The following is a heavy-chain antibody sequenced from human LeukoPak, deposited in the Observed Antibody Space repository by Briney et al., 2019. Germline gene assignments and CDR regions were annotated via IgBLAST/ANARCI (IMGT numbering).Heavy chain of an antibody. D-gene: IGHD1-26*01. J-gene: IGHJ5*02. CDR2: IYYSGST. V-gene: IGHV4-61*01. CDR1: GGSISSGTYY. Sequence: SETLSLTCTVSGGSISSGTYYWSWIRQPPGKGLEWIGYIYYSGSTNYNPSLKSRVTISVDTSKNQFSLKLSSVTAADTAVYYCARDYSQIEVGATIGWFDPWGQGTLVTVSS. CDR3: ARDYSQIEVGATIGWFDP.